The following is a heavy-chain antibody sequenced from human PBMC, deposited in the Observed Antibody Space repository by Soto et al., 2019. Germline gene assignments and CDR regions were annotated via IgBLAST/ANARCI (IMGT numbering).Heavy chain of an antibody. CDR1: GYPFTHYG. CDR2: ISPFNGNT. Sequence: QVQLVQSGAEVKMPGASVRVSCKSSGYPFTHYGITWIRQAPGQGLEWMGWISPFNGNTNYGQTVQGRVTLTTETYTSTVYMELRSLRSDDTAVYYCARDQSFDRTYYSGIDVWGQGTTVTVSS. V-gene: IGHV1-18*01. J-gene: IGHJ6*02. CDR3: ARDQSFDRTYYSGIDV.